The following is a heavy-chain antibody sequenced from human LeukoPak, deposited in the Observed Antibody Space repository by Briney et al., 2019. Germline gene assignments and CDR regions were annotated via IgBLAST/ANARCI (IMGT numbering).Heavy chain of an antibody. D-gene: IGHD4/OR15-4a*01. CDR2: IIPILGIA. CDR3: ARTSLGAPFHY. J-gene: IGHJ4*02. V-gene: IGHV1-69*04. Sequence: SVKVSCKASGGTFSSYAISWVRQAPGQGLEWMGRIIPILGIANYAQKFQGRVTITADKSTSTAYMELSSLRSEDTAVYYCARTSLGAPFHYWGQGTLVTVSS. CDR1: GGTFSSYA.